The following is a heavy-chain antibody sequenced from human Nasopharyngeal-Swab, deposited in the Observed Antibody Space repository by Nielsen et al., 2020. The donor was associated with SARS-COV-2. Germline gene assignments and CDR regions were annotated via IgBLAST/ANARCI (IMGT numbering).Heavy chain of an antibody. V-gene: IGHV4-39*01. CDR3: ARRVARAPRHEGDYYYGMDV. D-gene: IGHD3-16*01. J-gene: IGHJ6*02. Sequence: RQAPGKGLEWIGSIYYSGSTYYNPSLKSRVTISVDTSKNQFSLKLSSVTVADTAVYYCARRVARAPRHEGDYYYGMDVWGQGTTVTVSS. CDR2: IYYSGST.